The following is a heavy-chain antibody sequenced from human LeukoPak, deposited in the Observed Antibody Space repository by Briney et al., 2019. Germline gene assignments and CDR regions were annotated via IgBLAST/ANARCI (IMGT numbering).Heavy chain of an antibody. CDR2: IKQDGSEK. D-gene: IGHD2-21*02. CDR3: ARDRVVVTALYYYYYYMDV. Sequence: PGGSLTLSCAASGFTFSSYWMSWVRQAPGKGLEWVANIKQDGSEKYYVDSVKGRFTISRDNAKNSLYLQMNSLRAEDTAVYYCARDRVVVTALYYYYYYMDVWGKGTTVTVSS. J-gene: IGHJ6*03. CDR1: GFTFSSYW. V-gene: IGHV3-7*01.